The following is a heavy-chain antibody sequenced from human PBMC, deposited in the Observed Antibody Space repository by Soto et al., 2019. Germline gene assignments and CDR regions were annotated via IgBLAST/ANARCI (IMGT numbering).Heavy chain of an antibody. CDR1: GFTFGGYA. Sequence: GGSLRLSCAASGFTFGGYAVHWVRQAPGKGLEWVAVISYDGSNKYYADSVKGRFTISRDNSKNTLYLQMNSLRAEDTAVYYCARAGDPGKKQWLGDYFDYWGQGTLVTVSS. V-gene: IGHV3-30-3*01. D-gene: IGHD6-19*01. CDR3: ARAGDPGKKQWLGDYFDY. CDR2: ISYDGSNK. J-gene: IGHJ4*02.